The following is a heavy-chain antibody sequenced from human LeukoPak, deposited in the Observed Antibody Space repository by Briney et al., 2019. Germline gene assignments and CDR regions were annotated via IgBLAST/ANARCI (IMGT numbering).Heavy chain of an antibody. CDR1: GGTFGSYA. Sequence: SVKVSCKASGGTFGSYAISWVRQAPGQGLEWMGRIIPIFGTANYAQKFQGRVTITADESTSTAYMELSSLRSEDTAVYYCGVYCSSTSCYGFDYWGQGTLVTVSS. V-gene: IGHV1-69*13. CDR3: GVYCSSTSCYGFDY. J-gene: IGHJ4*02. D-gene: IGHD2-2*01. CDR2: IIPIFGTA.